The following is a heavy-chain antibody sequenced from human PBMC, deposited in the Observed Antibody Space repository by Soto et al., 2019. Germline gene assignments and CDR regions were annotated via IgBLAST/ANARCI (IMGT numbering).Heavy chain of an antibody. CDR1: GASISSGGY. CDR3: VRGDNWNDEASDY. J-gene: IGHJ4*02. Sequence: SETLSLTCTVSGASISSGGYWSWIRQHPGKGLEWIGYIYYSGRTYYNPSLNSRVTISVDTSKNQFSLKLSSVTAADTAVYYCVRGDNWNDEASDYWGQGTLVTVSS. D-gene: IGHD1-1*01. V-gene: IGHV4-31*03. CDR2: IYYSGRT.